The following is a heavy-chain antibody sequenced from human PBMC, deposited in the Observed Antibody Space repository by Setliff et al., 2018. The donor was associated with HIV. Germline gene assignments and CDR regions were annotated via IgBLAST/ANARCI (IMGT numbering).Heavy chain of an antibody. CDR3: ARGGYCSGGSCYSHASSYYMDV. Sequence: GSLRLSCAASGFTFSNAWMNWVSQAPGKGLEWVGRIKTKTDGETTDYAAPVKGRFTISRDDSKNTLYLQMNSLKTEDTAVYYCARGGYCSGGSCYSHASSYYMDVWGKGTTVTVSS. CDR1: GFTFSNAW. D-gene: IGHD2-15*01. J-gene: IGHJ6*03. CDR2: IKTKTDGETT. V-gene: IGHV3-15*07.